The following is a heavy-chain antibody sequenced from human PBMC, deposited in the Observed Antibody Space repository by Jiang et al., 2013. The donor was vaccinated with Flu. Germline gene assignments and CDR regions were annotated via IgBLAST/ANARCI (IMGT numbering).Heavy chain of an antibody. CDR1: GFTFSSYA. V-gene: IGHV3-23*01. D-gene: IGHD4-17*01. CDR3: AKDWGGYGDSLYYFDY. CDR2: ISGSGGST. J-gene: IGHJ4*02. Sequence: VQLLESGGGLVQPGGSLRPSCAASGFTFSSYAMSWVRQAPGKGLEWVSAISGSGGSTYYADSVKGRFTISRDNSKNTLYLQMNSLRAEDTAVYYCAKDWGGYGDSLYYFDYVGPGNPGHRL.